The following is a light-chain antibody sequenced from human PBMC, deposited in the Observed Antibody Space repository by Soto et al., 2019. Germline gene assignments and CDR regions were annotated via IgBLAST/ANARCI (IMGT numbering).Light chain of an antibody. Sequence: EIVLTQSPGTLSLSPGERATLSCRASQSVSSYYLAWYKQKPGQAPRLLIYAASSRATCIPDRFSGGGSGTDFTLTISRLEPEDFAVYYCQQCGSSPWTLGQGTKGEIK. J-gene: IGKJ1*01. V-gene: IGKV3-20*01. CDR1: QSVSSYY. CDR2: AAS. CDR3: QQCGSSPWT.